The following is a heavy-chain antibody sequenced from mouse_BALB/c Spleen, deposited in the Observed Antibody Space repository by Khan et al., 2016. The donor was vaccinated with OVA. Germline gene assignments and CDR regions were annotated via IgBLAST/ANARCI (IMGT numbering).Heavy chain of an antibody. D-gene: IGHD2-14*01. CDR3: ARNYRYDVYFDY. V-gene: IGHV1S136*01. Sequence: VQLQQSGPELVKPGASVKMSCKASGYTFTSYVIHWVKQKPGQGLEWIGYIYPYNDDTKSNEKFKGKATLTSDKSSRTAYMELRSLTSEDSAVYYCARNYRYDVYFDYWGQGTTLTASS. J-gene: IGHJ2*01. CDR1: GYTFTSYV. CDR2: IYPYNDDT.